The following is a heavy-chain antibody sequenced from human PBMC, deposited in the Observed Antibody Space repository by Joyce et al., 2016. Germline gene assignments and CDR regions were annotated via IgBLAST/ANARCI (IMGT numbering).Heavy chain of an antibody. CDR3: ARRGGAANFEY. V-gene: IGHV5-51*03. Sequence: EVQLVQSGAEVKKPGESLKISCQGSGYNFNSHWIGWVRQMPGKGLEWMGIIYPSSSDTRYSPSFQGHVTISVDKSSRTAHLQWSSLKASDTAIYYCARRGGAANFEYWGQGTLVTVSS. D-gene: IGHD1-26*01. CDR2: IYPSSSDT. J-gene: IGHJ4*02. CDR1: GYNFNSHW.